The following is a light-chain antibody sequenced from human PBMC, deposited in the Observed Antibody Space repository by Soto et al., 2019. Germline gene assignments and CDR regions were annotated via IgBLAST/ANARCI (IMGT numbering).Light chain of an antibody. J-gene: IGKJ4*01. CDR1: QSISSY. CDR3: QQSYSTQLT. Sequence: DLQMTQSPSSLSASVGDRVTITCRASQSISSYLNWYQQKPGKAPKLLIYAASSLQSGVPSRFSGSGSGTDFTLTISRLQPEDFATYYCQQSYSTQLTFGGGTKVEIK. V-gene: IGKV1-39*01. CDR2: AAS.